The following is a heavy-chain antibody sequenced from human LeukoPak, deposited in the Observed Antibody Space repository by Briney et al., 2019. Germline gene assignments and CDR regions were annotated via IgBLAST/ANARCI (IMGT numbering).Heavy chain of an antibody. J-gene: IGHJ4*02. V-gene: IGHV1-18*04. CDR2: ISAYNGNT. D-gene: IGHD6-13*01. CDR3: ARDRGSSSWYDY. CDR1: GYTFTGYY. Sequence: ASVKVSCKASGYTFTGYYMHWVRQAPGQGLEWMGWISAYNGNTNYAQKLQGRVTMTTDTSTSTAYMELRSLRSDDTAVYYCARDRGSSSWYDYWGQGTLVTVSS.